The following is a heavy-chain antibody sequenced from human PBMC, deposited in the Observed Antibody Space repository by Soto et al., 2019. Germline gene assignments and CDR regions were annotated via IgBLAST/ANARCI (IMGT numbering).Heavy chain of an antibody. D-gene: IGHD3-22*01. J-gene: IGHJ4*02. Sequence: SLRLSCAASGFTFSSYAMSWVRQAPGKGLEWVSAISGSGGSTYYADSVKGRFTISRGNSKNTLYLQMNSLRAEDTAVYYCAKVMGDYYDSSGYNSPLFDYWGQGTLVTVSS. CDR1: GFTFSSYA. CDR2: ISGSGGST. CDR3: AKVMGDYYDSSGYNSPLFDY. V-gene: IGHV3-23*01.